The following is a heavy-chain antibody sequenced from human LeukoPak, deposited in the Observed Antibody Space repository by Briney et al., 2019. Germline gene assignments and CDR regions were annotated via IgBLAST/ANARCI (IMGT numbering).Heavy chain of an antibody. CDR2: IIPIFGTA. Sequence: SVKVSCKPSGYTFTGHYIHWVRQAPGQGLEWMGGIIPIFGTANYAQKFQGRVTITADESTSTAYMELSSLRSEDTAVYYCTHEVYWGQGTLVTVSS. V-gene: IGHV1-69*13. CDR1: GYTFTGHY. J-gene: IGHJ4*02. CDR3: THEVY.